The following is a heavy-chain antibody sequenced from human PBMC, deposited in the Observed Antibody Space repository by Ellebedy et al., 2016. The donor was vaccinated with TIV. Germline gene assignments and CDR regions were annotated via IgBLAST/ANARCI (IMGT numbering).Heavy chain of an antibody. V-gene: IGHV3-7*02. D-gene: IGHD1-26*01. CDR2: IRGDGSEQ. J-gene: IGHJ4*02. CDR3: ARHEAAYSYGLDY. Sequence: GGSLRLSCAASVLTFSTYWMAWARRAPGKGLDWVANIRGDGSEQYSVDSVNCRFTISRDNAKNSLFLQMNSLRAEDTAVYYCARHEAAYSYGLDYWGLGTLVTVSS. CDR1: VLTFSTYW.